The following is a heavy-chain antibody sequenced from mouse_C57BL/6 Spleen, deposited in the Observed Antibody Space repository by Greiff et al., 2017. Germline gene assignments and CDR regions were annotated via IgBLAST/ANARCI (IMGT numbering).Heavy chain of an antibody. J-gene: IGHJ4*01. Sequence: QVQLQQPGAELVMPGASVKLSCKASGYTFTSYWMHWVKQRPGQGLEWIGEIDPSDSYTNYNQKFKGKSTLTVDKSSSTAYMQLSSLTSEDSAVYYCAILYLTYAMDYWGQGTSVTVSS. CDR1: GYTFTSYW. CDR3: AILYLTYAMDY. D-gene: IGHD2-3*01. V-gene: IGHV1-69*01. CDR2: IDPSDSYT.